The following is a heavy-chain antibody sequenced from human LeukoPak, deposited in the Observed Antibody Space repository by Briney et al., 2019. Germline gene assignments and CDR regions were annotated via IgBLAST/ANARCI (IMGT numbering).Heavy chain of an antibody. CDR3: ASARRGQWLVGAWYYFDY. V-gene: IGHV3-11*06. CDR2: ISSSSSYT. J-gene: IGHJ4*02. CDR1: GFTFSDYY. Sequence: GGSLRLSCAASGFTFSDYYMSWIRHAPGKGLEWVSYISSSSSYTNYADSVKGRFTISRDNAKNSLYLQMNSLSAEDTAVYYCASARRGQWLVGAWYYFDYWGQGTLVTVSS. D-gene: IGHD6-19*01.